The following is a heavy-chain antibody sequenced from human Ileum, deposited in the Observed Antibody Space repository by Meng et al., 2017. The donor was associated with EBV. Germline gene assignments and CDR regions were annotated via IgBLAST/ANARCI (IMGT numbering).Heavy chain of an antibody. J-gene: IGHJ5*02. D-gene: IGHD1-20*01. Sequence: VQLVGPGGGVAQPAGPLQLFWAAFGFTLSGFPMAGVSQAAGNGLEWVGRIRDKANSSETGYGASVKGRFTISRDDSKNTAFLQMNSLKNEDTAVYYCTRQVIGTAALDPWGQGPLVTVSS. V-gene: IGHV3-73*02. CDR1: GFTLSGFP. CDR3: TRQVIGTAALDP. CDR2: IRDKANSSET.